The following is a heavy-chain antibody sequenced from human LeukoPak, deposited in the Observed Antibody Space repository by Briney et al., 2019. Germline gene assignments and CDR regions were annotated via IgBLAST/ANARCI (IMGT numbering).Heavy chain of an antibody. V-gene: IGHV3-9*01. D-gene: IGHD4-23*01. CDR1: GFTFDDYA. Sequence: PGGSLRLSCAASGFTFDDYAMHWVRQAPGKGLEWVSGISWNSGRIGYADSVKGRFTISRDNAKNSLYLQMNSLRAEDTALYYCAKDIRWRPVYYFDYWGQGTLVTVSS. CDR3: AKDIRWRPVYYFDY. CDR2: ISWNSGRI. J-gene: IGHJ4*02.